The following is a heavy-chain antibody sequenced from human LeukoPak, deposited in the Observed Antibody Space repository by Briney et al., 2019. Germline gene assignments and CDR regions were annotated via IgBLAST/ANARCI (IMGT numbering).Heavy chain of an antibody. J-gene: IGHJ4*02. CDR1: GGSISSYY. CDR3: AREFNYDFWSGCYFDY. D-gene: IGHD3-3*01. CDR2: IYYSGST. V-gene: IGHV4-59*01. Sequence: SETLSLTCTVSGGSISSYYWSWIRQPPGKGLDWIGYIYYSGSTNYNPSLKSRVTISVDTSKNQFSLKLSSVTAADTAVYYCAREFNYDFWSGCYFDYWGQGTLVTVSS.